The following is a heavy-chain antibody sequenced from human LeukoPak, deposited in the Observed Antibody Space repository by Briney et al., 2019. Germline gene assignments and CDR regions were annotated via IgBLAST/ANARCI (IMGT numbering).Heavy chain of an antibody. D-gene: IGHD6-19*01. V-gene: IGHV3-30*03. Sequence: XSLXLSCAASGFTFSSYGMHWVRQAPGKGLEWVAVISYDGSNKYYADSVKGRFTISRDNAKNSLYLQMNSLRAEDTAVYYCARGGALLYSSGWYKDYWGQGTLVTVSS. J-gene: IGHJ4*02. CDR3: ARGGALLYSSGWYKDY. CDR1: GFTFSSYG. CDR2: ISYDGSNK.